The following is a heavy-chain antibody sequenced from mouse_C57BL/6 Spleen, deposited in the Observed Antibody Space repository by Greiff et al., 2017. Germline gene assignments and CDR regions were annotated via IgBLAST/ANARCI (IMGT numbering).Heavy chain of an antibody. V-gene: IGHV1-59*01. CDR3: ARFHYYGSSSFLYYFDY. J-gene: IGHJ2*01. CDR1: GYTFTSYW. Sequence: QVQLQQPGAELVRPGTSVKLSCKASGYTFTSYWMHWVKQRPGQGLEWIGVIDPSDSYTNYNQKFKGKATLTVDTSSSTAYMQLSSLTSEDSAVYYCARFHYYGSSSFLYYFDYWGQGTTLTVSS. D-gene: IGHD1-1*01. CDR2: IDPSDSYT.